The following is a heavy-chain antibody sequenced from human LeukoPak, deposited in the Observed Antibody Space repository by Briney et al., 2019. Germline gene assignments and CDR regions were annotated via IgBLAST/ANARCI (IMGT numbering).Heavy chain of an antibody. V-gene: IGHV4-39*01. CDR2: IYYTGNT. CDR1: GGSISSSNYY. CDR3: ARHPGGSSFDC. Sequence: PSETLSLTCTVSGGSISSSNYYWGWVRQPPGKGLEWVATIYYTGNTYYNPSLKSRVTISVDTSKNQFSLKLSSVTAADTALYFCARHPGGSSFDCWGQGTLVTVSS. J-gene: IGHJ4*03.